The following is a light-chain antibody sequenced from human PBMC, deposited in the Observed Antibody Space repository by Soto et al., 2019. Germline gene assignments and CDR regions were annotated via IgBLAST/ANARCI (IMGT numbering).Light chain of an antibody. Sequence: EIVLTQSPGTLSLSPGERATLSCRASQSVSSSYLAWYQQKPGQAPRLLIYGASSRATGIPDRFSGSGSGTDFTLTVNGLQPEDFATYYCQQGYSSAITFGQGTRLEIK. J-gene: IGKJ5*01. CDR2: GAS. CDR1: QSVSSSY. CDR3: QQGYSSAIT. V-gene: IGKV3-20*01.